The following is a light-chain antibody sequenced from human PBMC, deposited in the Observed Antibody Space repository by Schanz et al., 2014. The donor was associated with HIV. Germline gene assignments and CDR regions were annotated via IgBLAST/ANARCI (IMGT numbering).Light chain of an antibody. V-gene: IGKV3-11*01. J-gene: IGKJ1*01. Sequence: PGERATLSCRASQSVGSNFLAWYQQKPGQGPRLLIYGASTRATGIPARFSGSGSGTDFTLTISSLEPEDFAVYYCQQRSDWPPITFGQGTKVEIK. CDR2: GAS. CDR3: QQRSDWPPIT. CDR1: QSVGSN.